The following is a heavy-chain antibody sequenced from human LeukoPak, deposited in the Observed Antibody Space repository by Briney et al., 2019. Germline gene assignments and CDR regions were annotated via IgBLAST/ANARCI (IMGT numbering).Heavy chain of an antibody. CDR3: SRESGPFCPFGH. CDR1: GGSITPTNY. CDR2: ISLAGRT. V-gene: IGHV4-4*02. J-gene: IGHJ4*02. D-gene: IGHD1-26*01. Sequence: PSETLSLTLGGSGGSITPTNYWGLVRQPPGGGLEWIGEISLAGRTRYNPSLQSRVHISIDESKNHLYLNLASVTAADTAVYYCSRESGPFCPFGHWGQGTLVAVTS.